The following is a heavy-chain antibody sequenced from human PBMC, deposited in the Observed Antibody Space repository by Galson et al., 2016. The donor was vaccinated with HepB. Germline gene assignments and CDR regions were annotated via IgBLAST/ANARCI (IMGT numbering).Heavy chain of an antibody. CDR2: FSGSDGSA. D-gene: IGHD3-3*01. J-gene: IGHJ6*02. CDR3: AKDLHPEIARSSSDFWRGHARRQMAGDCDMDV. CDR1: GFNVYV. Sequence: SLRLSCAASGFNVYVMSWVRQAPGKGLEWVATFSGSDGSALYADSVKGRFTIARDSSKTMLFLQMNRLRVEDTAVYYCAKDLHPEIARSSSDFWRGHARRQMAGDCDMDVWGQGTTVTVSS. V-gene: IGHV3-23*01.